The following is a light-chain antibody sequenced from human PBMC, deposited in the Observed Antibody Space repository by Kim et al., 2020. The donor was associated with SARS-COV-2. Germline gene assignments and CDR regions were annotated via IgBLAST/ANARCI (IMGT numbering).Light chain of an antibody. CDR2: AAS. Sequence: FPGERATLSCRASQSIDNTYLAWYEQKPGQAPRLLIYAASSRATGIPDRFSGSGSGTDFTLTISRLEPEDFAVYYCQQYGGSPRTFGQGTRLEIK. V-gene: IGKV3-20*01. CDR1: QSIDNTY. J-gene: IGKJ5*01. CDR3: QQYGGSPRT.